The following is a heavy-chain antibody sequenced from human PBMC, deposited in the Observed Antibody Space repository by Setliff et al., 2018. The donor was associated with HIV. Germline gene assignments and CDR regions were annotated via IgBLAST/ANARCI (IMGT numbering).Heavy chain of an antibody. CDR2: INSNGGST. J-gene: IGHJ4*02. V-gene: IGHV3-64*02. Sequence: PGGSLRLSCATYGFTFSSYAMYWVRQAPGKGLEYVSAINSNGGSTYYADSVKGRFTISRDNSKSTVYLQMGSLRAEDMAMYYCARVRVAAVAPYFDFWGQGALVTVSS. D-gene: IGHD6-13*01. CDR3: ARVRVAAVAPYFDF. CDR1: GFTFSSYA.